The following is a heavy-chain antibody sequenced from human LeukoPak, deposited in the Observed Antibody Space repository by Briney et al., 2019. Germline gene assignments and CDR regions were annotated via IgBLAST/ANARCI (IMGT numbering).Heavy chain of an antibody. CDR1: GYTLTELS. Sequence: GASVKVSCKASGYTLTELSMHWVRQAPGKGLEWMGGFDPEDGETIYAQKFQGRVTMTEDTSTDTAYMELSSLRSEDTAVYYCATRPRSGYSPYYYYYGMDVWGQGTTVTVSS. D-gene: IGHD3-3*01. CDR2: FDPEDGET. V-gene: IGHV1-24*01. J-gene: IGHJ6*02. CDR3: ATRPRSGYSPYYYYYGMDV.